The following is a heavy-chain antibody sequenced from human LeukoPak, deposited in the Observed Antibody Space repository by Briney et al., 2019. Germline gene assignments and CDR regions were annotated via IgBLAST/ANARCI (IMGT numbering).Heavy chain of an antibody. CDR2: IYSGGST. CDR3: ARDRGYCSSTSFYSYMDV. V-gene: IGHV3-53*01. Sequence: GGSLRLSCAASGYTVSSNYMSWARQAPGKGLEWVSVIYSGGSTYYADSVKGRLTISRDNSKNTLYLQMNGLRAEETAVYYGARDRGYCSSTSFYSYMDVGGKGTTVTVSS. D-gene: IGHD2-2*01. J-gene: IGHJ6*03. CDR1: GYTVSSNY.